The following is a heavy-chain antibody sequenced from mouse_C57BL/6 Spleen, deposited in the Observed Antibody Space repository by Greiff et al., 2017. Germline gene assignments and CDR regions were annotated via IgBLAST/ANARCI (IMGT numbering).Heavy chain of an antibody. Sequence: VQLQQPGAELVMPGASVKLSCKASGYTFTSYWMHWVKQRPGQGLEWIGEIDPSDSYTNYNQKFKGKSTLTVDKSSSTAYMQLSSLTSEDSAVYYCARKLGEYFDYWGQGTTLTVSS. CDR1: GYTFTSYW. CDR2: IDPSDSYT. V-gene: IGHV1-69*01. J-gene: IGHJ2*01. D-gene: IGHD4-1*01. CDR3: ARKLGEYFDY.